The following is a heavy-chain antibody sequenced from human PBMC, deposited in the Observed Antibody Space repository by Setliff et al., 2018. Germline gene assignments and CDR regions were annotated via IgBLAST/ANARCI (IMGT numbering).Heavy chain of an antibody. D-gene: IGHD1-7*01. CDR2: ISAYNGNT. CDR1: GYTFTSYG. CDR3: ARGRTLNWNYFINWFDP. Sequence: ASVKVSCKASGYTFTSYGISWVRQAPGQGLEWMGWISAYNGNTNYAQKLQGRVTMTTDTSTSTAYMELRSLRSDDTAVYYCARGRTLNWNYFINWFDPWGQGTLVTSPQ. V-gene: IGHV1-18*01. J-gene: IGHJ5*02.